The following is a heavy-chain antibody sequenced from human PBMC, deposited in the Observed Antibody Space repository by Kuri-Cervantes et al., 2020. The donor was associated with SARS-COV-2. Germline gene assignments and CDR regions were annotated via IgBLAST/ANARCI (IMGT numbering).Heavy chain of an antibody. J-gene: IGHJ4*02. CDR1: GWSLSDYY. D-gene: IGHD3-3*01. Sequence: SETLSLTCAVYGWSLSDYYWSWIRQPPGKGLEWIGEINPTGGTNYNPSLNSRLTISPDTSRSQFSLKLSSVTAADTAVYYCARVKTIFGVAPFDYWGQGTLVTVSS. V-gene: IGHV4-34*01. CDR2: INPTGGT. CDR3: ARVKTIFGVAPFDY.